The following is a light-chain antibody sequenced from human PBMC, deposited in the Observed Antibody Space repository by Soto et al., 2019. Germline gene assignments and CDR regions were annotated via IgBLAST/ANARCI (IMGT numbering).Light chain of an antibody. Sequence: EIVLTQSPRTLSLSPGERATLSCRASQSVSSIYLAWYQQKPGQAPSLLIYATSSRATGIPDRFSGSGSGTDFSLTISRLEPEDFAVYYCQQYGSSPITFGQGTRLDIK. CDR3: QQYGSSPIT. J-gene: IGKJ5*01. V-gene: IGKV3-20*01. CDR2: ATS. CDR1: QSVSSIY.